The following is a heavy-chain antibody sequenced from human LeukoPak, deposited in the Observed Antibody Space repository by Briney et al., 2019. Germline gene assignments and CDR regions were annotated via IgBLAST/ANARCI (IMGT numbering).Heavy chain of an antibody. CDR2: IRSTANGYTT. V-gene: IGHV3-73*01. D-gene: IGHD3-10*01. CDR3: TGNYYGSGSYADFDY. J-gene: IGHJ4*02. Sequence: GGSLRLSCAASGFTFSGSALHWVRQASGKGLEWVGRIRSTANGYTTAYAASVKGRVTISRDDSKNTAYLQMDSLKTEETAVYYCTGNYYGSGSYADFDYWGQGTLVTVSS. CDR1: GFTFSGSA.